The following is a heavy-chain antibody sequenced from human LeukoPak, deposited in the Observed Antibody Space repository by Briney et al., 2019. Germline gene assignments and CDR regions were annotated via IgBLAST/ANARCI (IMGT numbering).Heavy chain of an antibody. Sequence: PGGSLRLSCAASGFTFSNYAMSWVRQAPGKGLEWVSAISGSGGSTYYTDSVEGRFTISRDNSKNTLYLQMNSLRPEDAAVYYCAKDLGTYDDDLTGYVHYYFYMDVWGKGTTVTISS. CDR1: GFTFSNYA. J-gene: IGHJ6*03. CDR3: AKDLGTYDDDLTGYVHYYFYMDV. CDR2: ISGSGGST. V-gene: IGHV3-23*01. D-gene: IGHD3-9*01.